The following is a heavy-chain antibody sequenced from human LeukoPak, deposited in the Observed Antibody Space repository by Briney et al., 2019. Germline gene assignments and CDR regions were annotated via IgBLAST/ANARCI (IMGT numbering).Heavy chain of an antibody. Sequence: GGSLRLSCAASGFTFSSYAMSWVRQAPGKGLEWVSAISGSGGSTYYADSVKGRFTISRDNSKNTLYLQMNSLRAEDTAVYYCAKDLAPSGFGDSLDYWGQGTLVTVSS. D-gene: IGHD4-17*01. CDR2: ISGSGGST. CDR3: AKDLAPSGFGDSLDY. J-gene: IGHJ4*02. V-gene: IGHV3-23*01. CDR1: GFTFSSYA.